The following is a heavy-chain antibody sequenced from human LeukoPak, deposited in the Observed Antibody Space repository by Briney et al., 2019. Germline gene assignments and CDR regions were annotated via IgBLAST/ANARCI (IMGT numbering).Heavy chain of an antibody. Sequence: PGGSLRLSCAASGVTVSSTYMSWVRQAPGKGLEWVSVIYGGSSKYNADSVKGRFTISRDNYKNTLFLQMNSLRAEDTAVYYCARASKVEAFDVWGQGTMVTVSS. D-gene: IGHD2-15*01. J-gene: IGHJ3*01. CDR1: GVTVSSTY. V-gene: IGHV3-66*01. CDR2: IYGGSSK. CDR3: ARASKVEAFDV.